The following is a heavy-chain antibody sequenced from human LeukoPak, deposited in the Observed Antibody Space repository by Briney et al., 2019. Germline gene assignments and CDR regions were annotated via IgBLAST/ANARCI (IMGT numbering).Heavy chain of an antibody. D-gene: IGHD3-22*01. V-gene: IGHV1-69*13. J-gene: IGHJ4*02. CDR3: ARRGGIYYDSSGYCDY. CDR2: IIPIFATA. CDR1: GGTFSSYA. Sequence: ASVKVSCKASGGTFSSYAINWVRQAPGQGLEWMGGIIPIFATANYAQKFQGRVTITADESTSTAYMELSSLRSEDTAVYYCARRGGIYYDSSGYCDYWGQGTLVTVSS.